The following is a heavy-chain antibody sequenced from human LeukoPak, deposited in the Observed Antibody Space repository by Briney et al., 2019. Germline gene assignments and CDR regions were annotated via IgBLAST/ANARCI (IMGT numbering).Heavy chain of an antibody. V-gene: IGHV4-34*01. CDR1: GGSFSGYY. J-gene: IGHJ5*02. Sequence: PSETLSLTCAVYGGSFSGYYWSWIRQPPGKGLEWIGEINHSGSTNYNPSLKSRVTISVDTSKNQFSLKLSSVTAADTAVYYCARGERVWLFASSYNWFDPWGQGTLVTVSS. CDR3: ARGERVWLFASSYNWFDP. D-gene: IGHD3-22*01. CDR2: INHSGST.